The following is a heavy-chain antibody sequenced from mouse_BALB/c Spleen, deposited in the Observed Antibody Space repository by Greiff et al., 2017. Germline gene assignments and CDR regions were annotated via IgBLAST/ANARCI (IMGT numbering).Heavy chain of an antibody. CDR2: IDPANGNT. CDR3: AAIYDGYGFAY. CDR1: GFNIKDTY. D-gene: IGHD2-3*01. Sequence: EVKLQQSGAELVKPGASVKLSCTASGFNIKDTYMHWVKQRPEQGLEWIGRIDPANGNTKYDPKFQGKATITADTSSNTAYLQLSSLTSEDTAVYYCAAIYDGYGFAYWGQGTLVTVSA. V-gene: IGHV14-3*02. J-gene: IGHJ3*01.